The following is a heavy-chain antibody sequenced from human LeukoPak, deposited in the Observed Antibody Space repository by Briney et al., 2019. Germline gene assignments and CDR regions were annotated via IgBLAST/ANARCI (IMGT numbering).Heavy chain of an antibody. Sequence: GGSLRLSCVASGLPIADFAMHWVRQAPGKGLEWVSLISGDGVSTFYADSVKGRFSISRDNSKNSLYLEMNSLRTEDAAMHYCAKESGKFDYWGQGTLVAVSS. V-gene: IGHV3-43*02. CDR3: AKESGKFDY. CDR2: ISGDGVST. CDR1: GLPIADFA. J-gene: IGHJ4*02.